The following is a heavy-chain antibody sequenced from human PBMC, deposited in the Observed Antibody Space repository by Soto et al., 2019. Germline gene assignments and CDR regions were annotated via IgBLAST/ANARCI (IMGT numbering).Heavy chain of an antibody. Sequence: EVQLVESGGGLVQPGGSLSLSCAASGFTFSNYWIHWVRQVPGKGLVWVSGVNSDGTSTSYADFVKGRFTITRDNAKNTVYLQMDNLGADDTAVYYCTRGGTTTTYWGLFSYWGQGALVAVSS. CDR1: GFTFSNYW. CDR3: TRGGTTTTYWGLFSY. CDR2: VNSDGTST. D-gene: IGHD7-27*01. J-gene: IGHJ4*02. V-gene: IGHV3-74*03.